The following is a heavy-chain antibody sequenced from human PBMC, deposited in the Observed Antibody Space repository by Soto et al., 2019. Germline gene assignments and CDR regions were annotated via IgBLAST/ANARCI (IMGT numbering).Heavy chain of an antibody. D-gene: IGHD1-26*01. V-gene: IGHV3-30*18. J-gene: IGHJ4*02. CDR3: AKEGGLSGSYFISSSYYFDY. CDR1: GFTFSSYG. Sequence: QVQLVESGGGVVQPGRSLRLSCVASGFTFSSYGMHWVRQAPGKGLEWVAIISYDGSNTYYADSVKGRFTISRDNSKNTLYLQMNSMRVEDMSVYYCAKEGGLSGSYFISSSYYFDYWGQGPLVTVSS. CDR2: ISYDGSNT.